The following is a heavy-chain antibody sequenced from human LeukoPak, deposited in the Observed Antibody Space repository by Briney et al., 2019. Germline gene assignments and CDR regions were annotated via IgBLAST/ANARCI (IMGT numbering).Heavy chain of an antibody. CDR3: ASLAVAGLSEGY. J-gene: IGHJ4*02. D-gene: IGHD6-19*01. CDR2: IYYSGST. Sequence: SETLSLTCTVSGGSISSDSYYWAWIRQPPGKGLEWIASIYYSGSTYYNPSLRSRVTISVDTSRNQFSLKLSSVTAADTAVYYCASLAVAGLSEGYWGQGTLVIVSS. V-gene: IGHV4-39*01. CDR1: GGSISSDSYY.